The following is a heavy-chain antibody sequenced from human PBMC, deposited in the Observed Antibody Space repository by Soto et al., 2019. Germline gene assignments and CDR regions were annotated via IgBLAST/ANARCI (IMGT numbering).Heavy chain of an antibody. CDR2: INPSGGST. CDR3: ARDRRDYGDYVW. CDR1: GYTFTSYY. Sequence: ASVKVSCKASGYTFTSYYMHWVRQAPGQGLEWMGIINPSGGSTSYAQKFQGRVTITADKSTSTAYMELSSLRSEDTAVYYCARDRRDYGDYVWWGQGTLVTVSS. D-gene: IGHD4-17*01. J-gene: IGHJ4*02. V-gene: IGHV1-46*01.